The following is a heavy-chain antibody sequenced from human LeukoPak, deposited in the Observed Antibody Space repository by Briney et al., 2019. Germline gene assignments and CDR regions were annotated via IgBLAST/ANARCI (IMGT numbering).Heavy chain of an antibody. CDR1: GCSVNSGGYY. CDR3: ARSSDYGDYD. J-gene: IGHJ4*02. Sequence: PSETLSLTCTVSGCSVNSGGYYWSWIRQHPGKGLEWLGYIYYSGRTYYNPSLKSRITISLDTSKNQFSLNLTSVSAADTAFYFCARSSDYGDYDWGQGTLITVSS. V-gene: IGHV4-31*03. D-gene: IGHD4-17*01. CDR2: IYYSGRT.